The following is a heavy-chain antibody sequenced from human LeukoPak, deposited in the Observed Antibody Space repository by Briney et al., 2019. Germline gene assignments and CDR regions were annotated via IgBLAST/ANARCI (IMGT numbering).Heavy chain of an antibody. CDR1: GYTFTSYG. Sequence: ASVKVSCKASGYTFTSYGISWVRQAPGQGLEWMGWISAYNGNTNYAQKLQGRVTMTTDTSTSTAYMELRSLRSDDTAVYYCARDDSSGYSPMIGAFDIWGQGTMVTVSS. CDR3: ARDDSSGYSPMIGAFDI. J-gene: IGHJ3*02. CDR2: ISAYNGNT. D-gene: IGHD3-22*01. V-gene: IGHV1-18*01.